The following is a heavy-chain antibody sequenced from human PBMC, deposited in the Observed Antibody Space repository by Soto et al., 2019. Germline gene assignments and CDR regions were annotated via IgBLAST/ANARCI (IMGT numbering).Heavy chain of an antibody. Sequence: QVQLVESGGGVVQPGRSLRLSCAASGFTFSSYAMHWVRQAPGKGLEWVAVISYDGSNKNYADSVKGRFTISRDNSKNTLCLQMNSVRAEDTAVYYCARGYDFWSGYYYPYGMDVWGQGTTVTVSS. CDR3: ARGYDFWSGYYYPYGMDV. D-gene: IGHD3-3*01. CDR2: ISYDGSNK. V-gene: IGHV3-30-3*01. J-gene: IGHJ6*02. CDR1: GFTFSSYA.